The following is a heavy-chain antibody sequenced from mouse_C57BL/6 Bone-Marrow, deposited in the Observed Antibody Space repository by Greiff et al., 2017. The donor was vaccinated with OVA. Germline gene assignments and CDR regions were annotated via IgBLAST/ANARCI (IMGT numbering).Heavy chain of an antibody. Sequence: QVQLQQSGAELVKPGASVKMSCKASGYTFTSYWITWVKQRPGHGLEWIGDIYPGSGSTNYNEKFKSKATLTVDTSSSTAYMQLSSLTSEDSAVYYCAKSYYYGSPAWFAYWGQGTLVTVSA. V-gene: IGHV1-55*01. CDR3: AKSYYYGSPAWFAY. D-gene: IGHD1-1*01. CDR2: IYPGSGST. J-gene: IGHJ3*01. CDR1: GYTFTSYW.